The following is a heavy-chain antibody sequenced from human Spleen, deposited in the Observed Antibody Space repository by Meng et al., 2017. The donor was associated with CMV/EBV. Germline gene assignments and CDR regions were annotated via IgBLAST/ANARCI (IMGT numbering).Heavy chain of an antibody. Sequence: GGSLRLSCAASGFTLSYYAMHWVRQAPGKGLEWVTVISHDGTNKYYADSVKGRFTISRDNSKNTLYLQMNSLRPEDTAVYYCARGGIVPRGTGFDPWGQGSLVTVSS. D-gene: IGHD1-26*01. V-gene: IGHV3-30*04. J-gene: IGHJ5*02. CDR2: ISHDGTNK. CDR1: GFTLSYYA. CDR3: ARGGIVPRGTGFDP.